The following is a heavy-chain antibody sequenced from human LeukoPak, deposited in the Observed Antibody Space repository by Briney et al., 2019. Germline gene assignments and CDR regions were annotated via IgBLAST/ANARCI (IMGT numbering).Heavy chain of an antibody. CDR1: GFTFTNYA. CDR3: ARARSSYGYGDAFDI. D-gene: IGHD5-18*01. V-gene: IGHV3-23*01. CDR2: TVGSGPDT. J-gene: IGHJ3*02. Sequence: PGGSLRLSCAASGFTFTNYAMSWVRQTPGKGLEWVSATVGSGPDTYHADSVKGRFTISRDNSKNTLYLQMNSLRAEDTAVYYCARARSSYGYGDAFDIWGQGTMVTVSS.